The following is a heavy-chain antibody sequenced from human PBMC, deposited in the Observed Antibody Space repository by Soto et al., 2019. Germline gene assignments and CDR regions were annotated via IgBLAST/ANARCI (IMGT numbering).Heavy chain of an antibody. D-gene: IGHD6-19*01. CDR1: GFTFITYA. J-gene: IGHJ4*02. V-gene: IGHV3-23*01. CDR2: ISGSGDST. Sequence: PGGSLRLSCAASGFTFITYAMNWVRLAPGKGLEWVSGISGSGDSTYYADSVKGRFTVSRDNSKNTLYLQMNSLRAEDTAVFYCAKERSSGWSFDYWGQGTLVTVSS. CDR3: AKERSSGWSFDY.